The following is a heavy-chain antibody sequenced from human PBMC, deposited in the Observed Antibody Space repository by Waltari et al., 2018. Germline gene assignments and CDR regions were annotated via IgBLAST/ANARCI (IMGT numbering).Heavy chain of an antibody. CDR1: GYTLPELS. D-gene: IGHD1-1*01. CDR3: ATATGTSYYFDY. V-gene: IGHV1-24*01. J-gene: IGHJ4*02. CDR2: FDPEDGET. Sequence: QVQLVQSGAEVKKPGASVKVSCKVPGYTLPELSIPWVRQAPGKGLEWMGGFDPEDGETIYAQKFQGRVTMTEDTSTDTAYMELSSLRSEDTAVYYCATATGTSYYFDYWGQGTLVTVSS.